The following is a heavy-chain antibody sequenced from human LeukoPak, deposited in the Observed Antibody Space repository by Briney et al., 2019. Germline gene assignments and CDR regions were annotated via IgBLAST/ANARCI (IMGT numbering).Heavy chain of an antibody. Sequence: GPSGRASCKAAGYTVTGYYMHWVRQAPGQGLEWMGWINPNSGGTNYAQKFQGRVTMTRDTSISTAYMELSRLRSDDTAVYYCAREPYDILTGFKFDPWGQGTLDTVSS. V-gene: IGHV1-2*02. CDR1: GYTVTGYY. CDR2: INPNSGGT. D-gene: IGHD3-9*01. CDR3: AREPYDILTGFKFDP. J-gene: IGHJ5*02.